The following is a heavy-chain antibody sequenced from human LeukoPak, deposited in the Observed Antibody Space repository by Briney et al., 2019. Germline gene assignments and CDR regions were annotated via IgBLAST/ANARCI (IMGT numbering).Heavy chain of an antibody. CDR2: INPNSGGT. V-gene: IGHV1-2*02. CDR3: ARDLCSGGSCYSGSYYGMDV. D-gene: IGHD2-15*01. Sequence: GASVKVSCKASGYTFTCYYVHWVRQAPGQGLEWMGWINPNSGGTNYAQKFQGRVTMTRDTSISTAYMELSRLRSDDTAVYYCARDLCSGGSCYSGSYYGMDVWGQGTTVTVSS. J-gene: IGHJ6*02. CDR1: GYTFTCYY.